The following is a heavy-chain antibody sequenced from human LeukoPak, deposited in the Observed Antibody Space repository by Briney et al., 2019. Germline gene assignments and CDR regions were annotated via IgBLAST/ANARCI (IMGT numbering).Heavy chain of an antibody. CDR3: ARGMSGYYYVFDY. Sequence: SVKVSCKASGGTFSSYAISWVRQAPGQGLEWMGGITPIFGTANYAQKFQGRVTITTDESTSTAYMELSSLRSEDTAVYYCARGMSGYYYVFDYWGQGTLVTVSS. CDR2: ITPIFGTA. D-gene: IGHD3-22*01. CDR1: GGTFSSYA. J-gene: IGHJ4*02. V-gene: IGHV1-69*05.